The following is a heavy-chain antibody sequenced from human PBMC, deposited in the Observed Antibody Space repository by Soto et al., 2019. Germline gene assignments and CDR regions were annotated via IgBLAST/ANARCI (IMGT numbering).Heavy chain of an antibody. CDR3: ARDRSSRTMIVVAGGGMDV. V-gene: IGHV4-31*03. J-gene: IGHJ6*02. CDR1: GGSISSGGYY. CDR2: IYYSGST. Sequence: SXTLSLTCTVSGGSISSGGYYWSWIRQHPGKGLEWIGYIYYSGSTYYNPSLKSRVTISVDTSKNQFSLKLSSVTAADTAVYYCARDRSSRTMIVVAGGGMDVWGQGTTVTVSS. D-gene: IGHD3-22*01.